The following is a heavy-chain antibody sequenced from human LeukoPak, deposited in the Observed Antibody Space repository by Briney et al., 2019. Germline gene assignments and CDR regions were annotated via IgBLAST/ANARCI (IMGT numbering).Heavy chain of an antibody. CDR2: INHSGSI. D-gene: IGHD6-13*01. Sequence: SETLSLTCAVYGGSFSGYYWTWIRQPPGKGLEWIGEINHSGSINYNPSLESRVTISVDTSKNQFSLRLSSVTAADTAMYYCAMGAYNSTWYGIGYWGQGTLVTVSS. J-gene: IGHJ4*02. V-gene: IGHV4-34*01. CDR3: AMGAYNSTWYGIGY. CDR1: GGSFSGYY.